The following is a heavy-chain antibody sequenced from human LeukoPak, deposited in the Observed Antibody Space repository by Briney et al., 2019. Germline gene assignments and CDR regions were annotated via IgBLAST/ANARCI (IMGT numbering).Heavy chain of an antibody. CDR2: IYPGDSDT. D-gene: IGHD4-23*01. CDR1: GYSFTSYW. CDR3: ARKDYGGNSRNNWFDP. V-gene: IGHV5-51*01. Sequence: GESLKISCKGSGYSFTSYWIGWVRQMPGKGLEWMGIIYPGDSDTRYSPSFQGQVTISADKSISTAYLQWSSLKASDTATYYCARKDYGGNSRNNWFDPWGQGTLVTVSS. J-gene: IGHJ5*02.